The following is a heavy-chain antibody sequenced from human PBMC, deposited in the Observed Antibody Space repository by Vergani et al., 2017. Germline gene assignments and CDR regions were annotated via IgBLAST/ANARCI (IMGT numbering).Heavy chain of an antibody. CDR2: ISGDGGST. Sequence: EVQLVESGGGVVQPGGSLRLSCAASGFTFDDYAMHWVRQAPGKGLEWVSLISGDGGSTYYADSVKGRFTISRDNSKNSLYLQMNSLRTEDTALYYCAKDMASYGSTFIDPGTDYWGQGTLVTVSS. CDR1: GFTFDDYA. V-gene: IGHV3-43*02. D-gene: IGHD5-18*01. J-gene: IGHJ4*02. CDR3: AKDMASYGSTFIDPGTDY.